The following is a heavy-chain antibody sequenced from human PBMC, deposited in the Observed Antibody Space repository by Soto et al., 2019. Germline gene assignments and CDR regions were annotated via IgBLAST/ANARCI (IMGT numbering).Heavy chain of an antibody. D-gene: IGHD2-2*01. CDR1: GYSFTSYW. CDR2: IYPGDSDT. Sequence: LKISCKGSGYSFTSYWIGWVRQMPGKGLEWMGIIYPGDSDTRYSPSFQGQVTISADKSISTAYLQWSSLKASDTAMYYCARTGEYQLLSRYYYYGMDVWGQGTTVTVSS. V-gene: IGHV5-51*01. J-gene: IGHJ6*02. CDR3: ARTGEYQLLSRYYYYGMDV.